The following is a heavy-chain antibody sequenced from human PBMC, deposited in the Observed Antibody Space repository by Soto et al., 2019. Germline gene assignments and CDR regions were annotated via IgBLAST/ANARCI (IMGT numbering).Heavy chain of an antibody. Sequence: QLHLLESGPGLVKPSETLSLTCFVSGGSVTSHHRSWIRQFHGQGLEWIAYTSYTGNTNYNPSLQSRGTISWEPSKNQWSLKFTSMTAADTAVYYCSREMHAGVTHDCDPWGQGTLVTVSS. CDR3: SREMHAGVTHDCDP. CDR2: TSYTGNT. V-gene: IGHV4-59*02. D-gene: IGHD1-1*01. CDR1: GGSVTSHH. J-gene: IGHJ5*02.